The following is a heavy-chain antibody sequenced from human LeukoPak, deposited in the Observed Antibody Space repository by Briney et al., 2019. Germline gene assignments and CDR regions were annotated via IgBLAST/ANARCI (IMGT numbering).Heavy chain of an antibody. CDR3: ARDRYYDSSGYSNFDY. CDR2: INPSGGST. Sequence: ASVKVYCKASGYTFTSYYMHWVRQAPGQGLEWMGIINPSGGSTSYAQKFQGKVTMTRDTSTSTVYMELSNLRSEDTAVYYCARDRYYDSSGYSNFDYWGQGTLVTVSS. J-gene: IGHJ4*02. CDR1: GYTFTSYY. V-gene: IGHV1-46*01. D-gene: IGHD3-22*01.